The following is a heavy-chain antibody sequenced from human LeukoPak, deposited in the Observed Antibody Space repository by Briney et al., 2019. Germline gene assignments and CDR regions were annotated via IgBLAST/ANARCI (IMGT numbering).Heavy chain of an antibody. D-gene: IGHD2-21*01. CDR2: MNPNSGNT. Sequence: GASVKVSCKASGYTFTSYDINWVRQATGQGLEWMGWMNPNSGNTGYAQKFQGRVTITTNTSISTAYMELTSLNSEETAVYYCARGRALLGWDAFDIWGQGTRVTVSS. CDR3: ARGRALLGWDAFDI. J-gene: IGHJ3*02. V-gene: IGHV1-8*03. CDR1: GYTFTSYD.